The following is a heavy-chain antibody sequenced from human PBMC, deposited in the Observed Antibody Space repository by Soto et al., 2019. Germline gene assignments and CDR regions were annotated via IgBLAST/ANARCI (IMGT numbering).Heavy chain of an antibody. D-gene: IGHD3-3*01. CDR1: GFTVSPYS. CDR3: ARDRSTIYGVVTPIDY. V-gene: IGHV3-48*02. J-gene: IGHJ4*02. CDR2: ISSGGDTI. Sequence: GGSLRLSCAVSGFTVSPYSMNWVRQAPGKGLEWISYISSGGDTIYYADSVRGRFTVSRDNTKNSLYLQMDSLRDEDTAVYYCARDRSTIYGVVTPIDYWGQGTLVTVSS.